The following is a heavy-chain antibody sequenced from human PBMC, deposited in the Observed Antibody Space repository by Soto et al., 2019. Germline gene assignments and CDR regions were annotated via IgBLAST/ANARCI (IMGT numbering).Heavy chain of an antibody. D-gene: IGHD3-22*01. V-gene: IGHV1-46*01. CDR2: INPSGGST. CDR3: ARGNHYYDSSGYYYAELYYFDY. CDR1: GYTFTSYY. J-gene: IGHJ4*02. Sequence: ASVKVSCKASGYTFTSYYMHWVRQAPGQGLEWMGIINPSGGSTSYAQKFQGRVTMTRDTSTSTVYMELSSLRSEDTAVYYCARGNHYYDSSGYYYAELYYFDYWGQGTLVTVSS.